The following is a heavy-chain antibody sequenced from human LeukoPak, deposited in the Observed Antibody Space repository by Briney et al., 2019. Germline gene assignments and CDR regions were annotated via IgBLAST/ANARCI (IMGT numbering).Heavy chain of an antibody. D-gene: IGHD2-2*03. CDR1: GFTFDDYA. V-gene: IGHV3-9*01. CDR2: ISWNSGSI. Sequence: PGGSLRLSCAASGFTFDDYAMHWVRQAPGKGLEWVSGISWNSGSIGYADSVKGRFTISRDNSKNTLYLQMNSLRAEDTAVYYCAKVPWIDYYYGMDVWGQGTTVTVAS. CDR3: AKVPWIDYYYGMDV. J-gene: IGHJ6*02.